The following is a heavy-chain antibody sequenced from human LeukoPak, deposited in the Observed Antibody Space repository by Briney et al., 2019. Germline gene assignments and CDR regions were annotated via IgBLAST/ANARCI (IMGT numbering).Heavy chain of an antibody. D-gene: IGHD1-26*01. CDR3: ARASGSYSDAFDI. Sequence: SETLSLTCAVSGGSFSGYYWSWIRQPPGKGLEWIGYIYHSGSTYYNPSLKSRVTISVDRSKNQFSLKLSSVTAADTAVYYCARASGSYSDAFDIWGQGTMVTVSS. CDR1: GGSFSGYY. CDR2: IYHSGST. J-gene: IGHJ3*02. V-gene: IGHV4-34*01.